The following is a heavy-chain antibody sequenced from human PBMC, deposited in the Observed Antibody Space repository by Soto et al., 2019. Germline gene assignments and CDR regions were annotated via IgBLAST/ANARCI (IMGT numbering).Heavy chain of an antibody. CDR2: INPNSGGT. V-gene: IGHV1-2*06. CDR1: GYPFTSYG. Sequence: ASVKVSCKASGYPFTSYGIGWVRQAPGQELGWMGRINPNSGGTNYAQKFQGRVTMTRDTSISTAYTELSSLRSEDTAVYYCARDPGYSYGYNWGQGTLVTVSS. D-gene: IGHD5-18*01. CDR3: ARDPGYSYGYN. J-gene: IGHJ4*02.